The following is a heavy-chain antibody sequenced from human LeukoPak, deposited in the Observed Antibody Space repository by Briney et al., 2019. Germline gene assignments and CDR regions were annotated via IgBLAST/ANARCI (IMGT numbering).Heavy chain of an antibody. Sequence: SETLSLTCTVSGGSIFSSNSYWGWIRQPPGKGLEWIGSNSGNTYYNASLKSRVTISVDTSKNQFSLKLSSVTAADTAVYYCAREGQPLDYWGQGTLITVSS. CDR3: AREGQPLDY. CDR1: GGSIFSSNSY. J-gene: IGHJ4*02. V-gene: IGHV4-39*07. CDR2: NSGNT.